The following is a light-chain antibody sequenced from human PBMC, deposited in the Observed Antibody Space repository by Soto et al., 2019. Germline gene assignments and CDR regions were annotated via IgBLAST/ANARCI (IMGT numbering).Light chain of an antibody. J-gene: IGKJ2*01. CDR3: QQSYSVPYT. Sequence: DIQMTQSPPSLSASVGDRVTITCRASQSINSYLNWYQQKPGKAPDLLIYVASSLQSGVPSRFSGSGSGTDFTLTISSLQHEDSETYYCQQSYSVPYTFGQGTKVDIK. V-gene: IGKV1-39*01. CDR2: VAS. CDR1: QSINSY.